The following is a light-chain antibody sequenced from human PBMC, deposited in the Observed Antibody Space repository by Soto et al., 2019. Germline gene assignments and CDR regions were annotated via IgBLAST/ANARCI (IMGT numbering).Light chain of an antibody. V-gene: IGKV1-5*01. J-gene: IGKJ5*01. Sequence: DIQMTQSPSTLSASVGGRVTITCRASQSVGTWVAWYQQKPGKAPKLLIYGASNLESGVPSRFSGSGSGTDFTLTISSLEPEDFAVYYCQQRRSWPPTITFGQGTRLDIK. CDR3: QQRRSWPPTIT. CDR1: QSVGTW. CDR2: GAS.